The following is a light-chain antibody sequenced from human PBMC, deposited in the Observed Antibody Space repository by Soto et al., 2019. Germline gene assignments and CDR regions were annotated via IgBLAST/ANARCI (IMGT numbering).Light chain of an antibody. CDR2: EVN. CDR1: SSDVGGYNY. Sequence: QSALTQPPSAAGSPGQSVAISGTGTSSDVGGYNYVSWYQQHPGKAPKLMIYEVNNRPSGVHDRVSGSKSGNTASLTVSGLLAEDEADYYCSSYAGSSNVFGTGTKLTVL. J-gene: IGLJ1*01. CDR3: SSYAGSSNV. V-gene: IGLV2-8*01.